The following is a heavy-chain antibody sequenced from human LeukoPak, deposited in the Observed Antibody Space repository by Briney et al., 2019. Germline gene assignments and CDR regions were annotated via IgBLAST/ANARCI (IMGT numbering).Heavy chain of an antibody. CDR1: GFTFSSYS. V-gene: IGHV3-21*01. CDR3: ARDPQNTFGY. Sequence: GGSLRLSCAASGFTFSSYSMNWVRQAPGKGLEWVSSISSSSSYIYYADSVKGRLTISRDNAKNSLYLQMNSLRAEDTAVYYCARDPQNTFGYWGQGTLVTVSS. CDR2: ISSSSSYI. J-gene: IGHJ4*02. D-gene: IGHD2/OR15-2a*01.